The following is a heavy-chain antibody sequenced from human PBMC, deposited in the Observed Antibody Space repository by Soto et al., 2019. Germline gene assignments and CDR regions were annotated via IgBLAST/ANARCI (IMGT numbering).Heavy chain of an antibody. D-gene: IGHD3-22*01. Sequence: GGSLRLSCAASGVTFSSYALHWVRQAPGKGLEWVAVISYDGSNKYYADSVKGRFTISRDNSKNTLYLQMNSLRAEDTAVYYCARDQGYYDSSGYYGYWGQGTLVTVSS. CDR2: ISYDGSNK. V-gene: IGHV3-30-3*01. CDR3: ARDQGYYDSSGYYGY. CDR1: GVTFSSYA. J-gene: IGHJ4*02.